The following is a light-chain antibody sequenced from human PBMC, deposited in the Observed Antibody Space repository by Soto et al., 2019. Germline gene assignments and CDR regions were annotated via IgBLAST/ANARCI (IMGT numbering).Light chain of an antibody. CDR3: QQCFSLPPT. V-gene: IGKV3-20*01. J-gene: IGKJ1*01. Sequence: TVLTQSPRTLSLAPGEKATLSCRASQSVDTNYLAWYQQKPGQAPRFLIYGASTRATGIPARFSGSGSGTEFTLTISNLQPDDFAVYYCQQCFSLPPTFGHGTKVDIK. CDR2: GAS. CDR1: QSVDTNY.